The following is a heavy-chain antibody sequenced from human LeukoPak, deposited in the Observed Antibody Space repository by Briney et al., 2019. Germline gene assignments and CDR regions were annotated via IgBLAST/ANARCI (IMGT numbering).Heavy chain of an antibody. CDR3: ARAGYRSGWKPLGHDY. D-gene: IGHD6-19*01. V-gene: IGHV3-21*01. CDR2: ISSSSSYI. Sequence: GGSLRLSCAASGFTFSSYSMNWVRQAPGKGLEWVSSISSSSSYIYYADSVKGRFTISRDNAKNSLYLQMNSLRAEDTAVYYCARAGYRSGWKPLGHDYWGQGTLVTVSS. CDR1: GFTFSSYS. J-gene: IGHJ4*02.